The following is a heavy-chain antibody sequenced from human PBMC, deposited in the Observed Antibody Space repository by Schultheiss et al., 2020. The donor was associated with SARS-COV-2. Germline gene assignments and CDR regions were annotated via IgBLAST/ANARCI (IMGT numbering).Heavy chain of an antibody. CDR1: GFTFSDYY. J-gene: IGHJ4*02. D-gene: IGHD2-2*01. Sequence: GESLKISCAASGFTFSDYYMSWIRQAPGKGLEWVSYISSSGSTIYYADSVKGRFTISRDNAKNSLYLQMNSLRAEDTAVYYCASGYCSSTSCYGRDDYWGQGTLVTVSS. V-gene: IGHV3-11*04. CDR2: ISSSGSTI. CDR3: ASGYCSSTSCYGRDDY.